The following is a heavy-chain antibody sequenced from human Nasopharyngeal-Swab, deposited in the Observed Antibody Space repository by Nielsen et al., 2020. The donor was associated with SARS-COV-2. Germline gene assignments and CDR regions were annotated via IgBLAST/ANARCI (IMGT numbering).Heavy chain of an antibody. V-gene: IGHV4-59*01. CDR3: ARAHIVVVPAHNRFDP. J-gene: IGHJ5*02. D-gene: IGHD2-2*01. CDR2: IYYSGST. Sequence: RQAPGKGLEWIGYIYYSGSTNYNPSLKSRVTISVDTSKNQFSLKLSSVTAADTAVYYCARAHIVVVPAHNRFDPWGQGTLVTVSS.